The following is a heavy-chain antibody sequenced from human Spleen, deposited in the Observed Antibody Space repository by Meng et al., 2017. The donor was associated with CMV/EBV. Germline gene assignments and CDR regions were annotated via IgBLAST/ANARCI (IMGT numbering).Heavy chain of an antibody. Sequence: QGQLTQGGAGLLKPSEPLSLTCAVYGGSFSCYYWSWIRQPPGKGLEWIGEINHSGSTNYNPSLKSRVTISVDTSKNQFSLKLSSVTAADTAVYYCAIYRYSGSYDYFDYWGQGTLVTVSS. CDR3: AIYRYSGSYDYFDY. J-gene: IGHJ4*02. CDR2: INHSGST. CDR1: GGSFSCYY. V-gene: IGHV4-34*01. D-gene: IGHD1-26*01.